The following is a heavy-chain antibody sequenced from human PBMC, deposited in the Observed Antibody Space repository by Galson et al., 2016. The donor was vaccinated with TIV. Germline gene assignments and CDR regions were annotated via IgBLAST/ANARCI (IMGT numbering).Heavy chain of an antibody. J-gene: IGHJ5*02. D-gene: IGHD6-19*01. CDR3: ARQSLAVAGAPFDP. CDR2: IYSSGST. V-gene: IGHV4-4*07. CDR1: GGSISSYY. Sequence: SGTLSLTCTVSGGSISSYYWSWIRQPAGKGLEWIGRIYSSGSTKYNTSLKSRATMSVDTSKNQFSLNLRSVTAADTAVYYCARQSLAVAGAPFDPWGQGTLVTVSS.